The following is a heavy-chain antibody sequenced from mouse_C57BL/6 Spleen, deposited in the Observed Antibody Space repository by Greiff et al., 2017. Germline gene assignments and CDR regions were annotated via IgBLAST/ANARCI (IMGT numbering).Heavy chain of an antibody. CDR1: GYTFTSYW. V-gene: IGHV1-55*01. Sequence: VQLQQPGAELVKPGASVKMSCKASGYTFTSYWITWVKQRPGQGLEWIGDIYPGRGSTNYNEKFKSKATLTVDTSSSTAYRQLSRLTSEDSAVYYCARSWLLGAMDYWGQGTSVTVSS. J-gene: IGHJ4*01. D-gene: IGHD2-3*01. CDR2: IYPGRGST. CDR3: ARSWLLGAMDY.